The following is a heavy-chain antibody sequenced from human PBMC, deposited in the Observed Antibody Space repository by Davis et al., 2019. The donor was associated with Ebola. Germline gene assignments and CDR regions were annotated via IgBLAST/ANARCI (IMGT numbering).Heavy chain of an antibody. CDR1: GFVFSSYV. D-gene: IGHD6-19*01. Sequence: GESLKISCAASGFVFSSYVMSWVRRAPGKGLEWVSTLGLSADTYYADSVKCRFTISRDNSKNTLHLQMNSLRVEDTAIYYCAKDTSNVWFDVWGQGTMVTVSS. CDR3: AKDTSNVWFDV. CDR2: LGLSADT. V-gene: IGHV3-23*01. J-gene: IGHJ3*01.